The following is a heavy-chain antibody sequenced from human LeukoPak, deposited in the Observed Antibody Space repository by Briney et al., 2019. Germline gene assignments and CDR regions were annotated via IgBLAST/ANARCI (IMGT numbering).Heavy chain of an antibody. CDR1: GFNFDDYA. Sequence: PGRSLRLSCAASGFNFDDYAMHWVRQAPGKGLEWVSGISWNSGSIGYADSVKGRFTISRDNAKNSLYLQMNSLRAEDMALYYCAKDNYGDFGYYFDYWGQGTLVTVSS. CDR2: ISWNSGSI. J-gene: IGHJ4*02. CDR3: AKDNYGDFGYYFDY. D-gene: IGHD4-17*01. V-gene: IGHV3-9*03.